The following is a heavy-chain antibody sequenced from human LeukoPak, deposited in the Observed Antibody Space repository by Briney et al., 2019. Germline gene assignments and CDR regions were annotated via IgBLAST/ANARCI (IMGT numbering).Heavy chain of an antibody. V-gene: IGHV3-53*01. CDR3: ARTVTMEWYFDL. Sequence: PGGSLRLSCAASGFTFSNYAMTWVRQAPGKGLEWVSVIYSGGSTYYADSVKGRFTISRDNSKNTLYLQMNSLRAEDAAVYYCARTVTMEWYFDLWGRGTLVTVSS. D-gene: IGHD4-17*01. CDR2: IYSGGST. J-gene: IGHJ2*01. CDR1: GFTFSNYA.